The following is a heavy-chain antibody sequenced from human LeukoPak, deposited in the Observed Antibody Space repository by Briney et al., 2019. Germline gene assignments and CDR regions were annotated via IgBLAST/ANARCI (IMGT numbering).Heavy chain of an antibody. D-gene: IGHD3-22*01. CDR3: ARGGGYSTYFDY. CDR2: ISSSSSYI. CDR1: GFTSSSYS. Sequence: KTGGSLRLSCAASGFTSSSYSMNWVRQAPGKGLEWVSSISSSSSYIYYADSVKGRFTISRDNAKNSLYLQMNSLRAEDTAVYYCARGGGYSTYFDYWGQGTLVTVSS. V-gene: IGHV3-21*01. J-gene: IGHJ4*02.